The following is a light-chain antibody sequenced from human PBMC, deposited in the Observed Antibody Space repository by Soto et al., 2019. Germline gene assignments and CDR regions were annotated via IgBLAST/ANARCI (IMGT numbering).Light chain of an antibody. CDR2: AAS. V-gene: IGKV1-5*01. CDR1: QSINDW. J-gene: IGKJ5*01. Sequence: IQMSQSPSTLSASVGDRVTITCRASQSINDWLAWYQQKPGKAPKLLIYAASILEGGVPSRFSGSGSGTEFSLTISSLQPDDFATYYCQQFNSYPITFGQGTRLEIK. CDR3: QQFNSYPIT.